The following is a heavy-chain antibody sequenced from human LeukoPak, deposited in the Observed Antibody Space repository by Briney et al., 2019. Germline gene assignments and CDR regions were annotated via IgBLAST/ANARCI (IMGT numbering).Heavy chain of an antibody. D-gene: IGHD6-19*01. CDR1: GGSISTDY. Sequence: SETLSLTCTVSGGSISTDYWSWIRQPPGKGLEWIGYVSYIGSTSYNPSLKSRVTISVDTSKNQFSLKLSSVTAADTAVYYCAREAIAVAGTGIDYWGQGTLVTVSS. CDR3: AREAIAVAGTGIDY. CDR2: VSYIGST. J-gene: IGHJ4*02. V-gene: IGHV4-59*01.